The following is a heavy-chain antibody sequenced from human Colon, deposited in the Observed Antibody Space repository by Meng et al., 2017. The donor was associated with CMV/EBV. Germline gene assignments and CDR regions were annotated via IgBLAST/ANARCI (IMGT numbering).Heavy chain of an antibody. D-gene: IGHD2-2*02. Sequence: GESLKISCVASGFTFRSYSINWVRQAPGKGLEWVSSISSSGSWIYYAESVKGRFTISRDNAKNSVLLQMSSLRAEDTAVYYCARDCSVTSCYNPINSYYYFYGMDVWGQGAAVTVSS. V-gene: IGHV3-21*04. CDR2: ISSSGSWI. CDR3: ARDCSVTSCYNPINSYYYFYGMDV. J-gene: IGHJ6*02. CDR1: GFTFRSYS.